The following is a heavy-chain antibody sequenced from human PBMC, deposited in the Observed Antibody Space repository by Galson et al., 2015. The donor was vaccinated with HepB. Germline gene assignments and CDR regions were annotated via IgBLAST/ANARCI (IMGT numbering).Heavy chain of an antibody. J-gene: IGHJ1*01. Sequence: SVKVSCKASGGTLSSYAISWVRQAPGQGLEWMGGIIPILGIANYAQKFQGRVTITADKSTSTAYMELSSLRSEDTAVYYCARDPGGYCSSTSCSLLVALYFQHWGQGTLVTVSS. CDR1: GGTLSSYA. CDR3: ARDPGGYCSSTSCSLLVALYFQH. V-gene: IGHV1-69*10. CDR2: IIPILGIA. D-gene: IGHD2-2*01.